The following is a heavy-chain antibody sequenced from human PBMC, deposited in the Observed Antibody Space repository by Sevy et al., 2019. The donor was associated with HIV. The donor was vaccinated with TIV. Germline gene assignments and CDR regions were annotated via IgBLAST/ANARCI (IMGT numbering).Heavy chain of an antibody. CDR3: ARDYYGDPSH. D-gene: IGHD4-17*01. J-gene: IGHJ4*02. CDR2: ISSRGSTI. Sequence: GWSLRLFCAAVGCTFIHPYMSRIRQAPWMWLAWGSYISSRGSTIYYADSVKGRFTISRENAKNSLYLQMNSLRAEDTAVYYCARDYYGDPSHWGQGTLVTVSS. CDR1: GCTFIHPY. V-gene: IGHV3-11*01.